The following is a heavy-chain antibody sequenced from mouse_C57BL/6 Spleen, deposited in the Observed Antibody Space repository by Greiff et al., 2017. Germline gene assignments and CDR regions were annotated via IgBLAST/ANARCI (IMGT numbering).Heavy chain of an antibody. D-gene: IGHD3-2*02. CDR1: GFTFSDYG. CDR3: ARQTAQATLDY. J-gene: IGHJ2*01. V-gene: IGHV5-15*01. CDR2: ISNLAYSI. Sequence: EVQRVESGGGLVQPGGSLKLSCAASGFTFSDYGMAWVRQAPRKGPEWVAFISNLAYSIYYADTVTGRLTIARANGKNPLYLGMSSLRSEDTAMYYCARQTAQATLDYWGQGTTLTVSS.